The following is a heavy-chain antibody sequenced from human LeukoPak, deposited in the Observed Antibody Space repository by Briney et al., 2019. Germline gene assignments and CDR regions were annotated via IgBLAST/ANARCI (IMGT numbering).Heavy chain of an antibody. CDR2: IIPIFGTA. CDR3: ARAGYSSSWFESYFDY. Sequence: GASVKVSCKASGGTFSSYAISWVRQAPGQGLEWMGGIIPIFGTANYAQKFQGRVTITADESTSTAYEELSSLRSEDTAVYYCARAGYSSSWFESYFDYWGQGTLVTVSS. D-gene: IGHD6-13*01. CDR1: GGTFSSYA. V-gene: IGHV1-69*13. J-gene: IGHJ4*02.